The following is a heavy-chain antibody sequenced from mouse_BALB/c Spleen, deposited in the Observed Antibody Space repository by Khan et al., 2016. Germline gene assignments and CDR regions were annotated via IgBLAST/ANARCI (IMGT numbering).Heavy chain of an antibody. Sequence: VQLLESGGGLVKPGGSLKLSCAASGFTFSDYYMYWVRQTPEKRLEWVATISDGGSYTYYPDSVKGRFTISRDNAKNNLYLQMSSLKSEDTAMYYCARDLNWYFDVWGAGTTVTVSS. J-gene: IGHJ1*01. V-gene: IGHV5-4*02. CDR3: ARDLNWYFDV. CDR1: GFTFSDYY. CDR2: ISDGGSYT.